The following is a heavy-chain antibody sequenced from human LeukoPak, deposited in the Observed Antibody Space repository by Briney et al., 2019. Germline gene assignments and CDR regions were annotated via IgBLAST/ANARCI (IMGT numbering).Heavy chain of an antibody. CDR3: AKVEGASKASVY. D-gene: IGHD1-1*01. CDR1: GFSFSSNV. J-gene: IGHJ4*02. Sequence: GGSLRLSCAASGFSFSSNVMTWVRQAPGKGQEWVSAISGSGGSTYYADSVKGRFTISRDNSKNTLYLQMNSLRAEDTAVYYCAKVEGASKASVYWGQGALVTVSS. CDR2: ISGSGGST. V-gene: IGHV3-23*01.